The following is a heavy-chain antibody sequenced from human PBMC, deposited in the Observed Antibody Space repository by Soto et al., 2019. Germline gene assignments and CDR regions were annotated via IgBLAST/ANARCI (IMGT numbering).Heavy chain of an antibody. CDR1: GFTFSNAW. CDR2: IKSKTDGGTT. Sequence: GGSLRLPCAASGFTFSNAWMNWVRQAPGKGREGVGRIKSKTDGGTTDYAAPVKGRFTISRDDSKNTLYLQMNSLKTEDTAVYYCTTASYYPYYYDSSGYYSYWGQGTLVTVSS. V-gene: IGHV3-15*07. D-gene: IGHD3-22*01. CDR3: TTASYYPYYYDSSGYYSY. J-gene: IGHJ4*02.